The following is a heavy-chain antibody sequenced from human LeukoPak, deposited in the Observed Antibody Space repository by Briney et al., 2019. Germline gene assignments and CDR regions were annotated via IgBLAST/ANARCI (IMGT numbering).Heavy chain of an antibody. CDR3: ARDLGIVTGFDY. D-gene: IGHD2-2*03. J-gene: IGHJ4*02. CDR1: GFTFSSYE. V-gene: IGHV3-48*03. CDR2: ISSSGNII. Sequence: GGSLRLSCAASGFTFSSYEMNWVRQAPGKGLEWVSYISSSGNIIKYADSVKGRFTISRDNTKNSLFLQMNSLRGEDTAVYYCARDLGIVTGFDYWGQGTLVTVSS.